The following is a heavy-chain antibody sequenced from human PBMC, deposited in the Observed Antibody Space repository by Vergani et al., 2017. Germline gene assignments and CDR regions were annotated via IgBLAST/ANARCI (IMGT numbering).Heavy chain of an antibody. J-gene: IGHJ4*02. CDR3: AKDGRENIDYGYFDY. Sequence: QVQLVETGGGVVQPGGSLRLYCATSGFSLNTYGAHWVRQAPGKGLEWVAFIGYDGRIKYNVDSVKGRFTISRDTSKKTLSLQMRSLGADDTAVYYCAKDGRENIDYGYFDYWGQGTLVTVSS. CDR1: GFSLNTYG. CDR2: IGYDGRIK. D-gene: IGHD4-17*01. V-gene: IGHV3-30*02.